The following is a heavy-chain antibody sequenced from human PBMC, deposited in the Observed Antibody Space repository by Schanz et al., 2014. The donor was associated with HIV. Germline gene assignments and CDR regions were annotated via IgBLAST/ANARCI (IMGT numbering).Heavy chain of an antibody. CDR2: IKPNDGGT. V-gene: IGHV1-2*02. CDR3: ARIRTKGVTGTYD. D-gene: IGHD1-1*01. J-gene: IGHJ4*02. Sequence: QVQLVQSGAAVKKPEASVKVSCKASGYTFNDYFIHWIRQAPGQGLEWMGWIKPNDGGTKSAQKFLGRVTMTRDSSISTAYIELSSLTSDDTAVYYCARIRTKGVTGTYDWGQGTLVTVS. CDR1: GYTFNDYF.